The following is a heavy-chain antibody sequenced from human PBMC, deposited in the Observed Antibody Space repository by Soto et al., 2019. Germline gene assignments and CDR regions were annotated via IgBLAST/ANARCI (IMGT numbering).Heavy chain of an antibody. CDR3: ARGRYGDY. D-gene: IGHD1-1*01. CDR2: ISAHNGNT. J-gene: IGHJ4*02. Sequence: QVHLVQSGAEVKKPGASVKVSCKGSGYDFTTYGITWVRQAPGQGLEWMAWISAHNGNTDYAQKHQGRVTVTRDTSTSTAYMEPRGLRSDDAALYYGARGRYGDYWGQGALVTVSS. V-gene: IGHV1-18*01. CDR1: GYDFTTYG.